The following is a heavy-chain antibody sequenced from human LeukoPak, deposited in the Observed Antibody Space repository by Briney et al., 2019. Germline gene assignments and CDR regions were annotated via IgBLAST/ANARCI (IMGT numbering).Heavy chain of an antibody. Sequence: SVKVSCKASGYTFTSYAISWVRQAPGQGLEWMGRIIPILGIANYAQKFQGRVTITADKSTSTAYMELSSLRSEDTAVYYCARERVVVVRPHFDYWGQGTLVTVSS. CDR2: IIPILGIA. CDR1: GYTFTSYA. V-gene: IGHV1-69*04. D-gene: IGHD3-22*01. CDR3: ARERVVVVRPHFDY. J-gene: IGHJ4*02.